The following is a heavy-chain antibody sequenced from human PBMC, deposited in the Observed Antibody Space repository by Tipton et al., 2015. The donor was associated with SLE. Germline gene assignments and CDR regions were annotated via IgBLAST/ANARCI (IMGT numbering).Heavy chain of an antibody. CDR2: ISMGGTT. Sequence: SLRLSCAASGFSISSYAMHWVRQAPGRGLEYVSAISMGGTTYYSNSVKGRFTISRDNSKNTVSLQMGSLRVEDTAIYYCAKSGGYCSSNSCQRGLDVWGQGTTVTVSS. CDR1: GFSISSYA. V-gene: IGHV3-64*01. J-gene: IGHJ6*02. D-gene: IGHD2-2*01. CDR3: AKSGGYCSSNSCQRGLDV.